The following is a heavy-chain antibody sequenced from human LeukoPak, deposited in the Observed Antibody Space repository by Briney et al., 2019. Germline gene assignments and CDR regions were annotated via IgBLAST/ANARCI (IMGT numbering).Heavy chain of an antibody. J-gene: IGHJ5*02. D-gene: IGHD6-6*01. CDR1: GLTFSTYA. Sequence: GGSLRLSCAASGLTFSTYAMSWVRQAPGKGLEWVSVVSGTGGRTYYADSVKGRFTISRDNSKNTLYLQMNSLRAEDTALYYCVKASSSSPQYNWFDAWGQGTLVTVSS. CDR3: VKASSSSPQYNWFDA. V-gene: IGHV3-23*01. CDR2: VSGTGGRT.